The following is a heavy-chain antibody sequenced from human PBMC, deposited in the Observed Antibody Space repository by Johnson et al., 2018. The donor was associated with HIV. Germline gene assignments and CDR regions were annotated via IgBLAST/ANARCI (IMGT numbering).Heavy chain of an antibody. Sequence: QVQLVESGGGVVQPGRSLRLSCATSGFTFNSYAMHWVRQAPGKGLEWVAVISYDGGTKYYADSVKGRFTISRENSKNTHYLQMNSLRTEDTAVYYCARDEGGGDSYGDAFDFWGQGTMVTVSS. J-gene: IGHJ3*01. CDR2: ISYDGGTK. D-gene: IGHD5-18*01. CDR3: ARDEGGGDSYGDAFDF. V-gene: IGHV3-30-3*01. CDR1: GFTFNSYA.